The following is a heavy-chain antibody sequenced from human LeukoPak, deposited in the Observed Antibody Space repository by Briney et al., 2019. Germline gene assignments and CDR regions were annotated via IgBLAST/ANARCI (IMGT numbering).Heavy chain of an antibody. D-gene: IGHD3-10*01. CDR2: ISWNSGSI. CDR1: GFGVSSNY. Sequence: GGSLRLSCEASGFGVSSNYINWVRQAPGKGLEWVSGISWNSGSIGYADSVKGRFTISRDNAKNSLYLQMNSLRAEDTALYYCAKDIRGYGFYWGQGTLVTVSS. CDR3: AKDIRGYGFY. V-gene: IGHV3-9*01. J-gene: IGHJ4*02.